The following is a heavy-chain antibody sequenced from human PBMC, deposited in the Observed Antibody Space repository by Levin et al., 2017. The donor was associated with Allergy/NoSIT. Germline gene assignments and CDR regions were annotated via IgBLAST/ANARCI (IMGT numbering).Heavy chain of an antibody. CDR3: ARDPDGGIYY. D-gene: IGHD4-23*01. J-gene: IGHJ4*02. CDR2: IHRGGST. CDR1: CASISSTDW. V-gene: IGHV4-4*02. Sequence: SQTLSLPCAVSCASISSTDWWIWVRQSPEKGLEWIGEIHRGGSTNYMASLKGRVSISIDKSKNQFSLRLTSVTAADTAVYYSARDPDGGIYYWAQGALVTVSS.